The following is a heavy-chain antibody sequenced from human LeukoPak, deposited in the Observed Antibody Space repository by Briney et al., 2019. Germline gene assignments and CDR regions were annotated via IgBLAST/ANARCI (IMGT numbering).Heavy chain of an antibody. CDR2: FSAYNGNT. Sequence: ASVKVSCKASGYTFTSYGISWVRQAPGQGLEWMGWFSAYNGNTNYAQKLQGRVTMTTETSTSTAHMELRSLRSDDTAAYYCARHPLIITAADYWGQGTLVTVSS. D-gene: IGHD6-13*01. CDR3: ARHPLIITAADY. J-gene: IGHJ4*02. V-gene: IGHV1-18*01. CDR1: GYTFTSYG.